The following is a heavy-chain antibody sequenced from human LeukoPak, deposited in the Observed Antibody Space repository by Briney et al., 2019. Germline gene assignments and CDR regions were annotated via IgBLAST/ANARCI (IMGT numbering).Heavy chain of an antibody. CDR1: GFTFSSYG. CDR3: AKGTTVPPAILDAFDI. D-gene: IGHD2-2*02. J-gene: IGHJ3*02. Sequence: TGGSLRLSCAASGFTFSSYGMHWVRQAPGKGLEWVAFIRYDGSNKYYADSVKGRFTISRDNSKNTLYLQMNSLRAEDTAVYYCAKGTTVPPAILDAFDIWGQGTMVTVSS. V-gene: IGHV3-30*02. CDR2: IRYDGSNK.